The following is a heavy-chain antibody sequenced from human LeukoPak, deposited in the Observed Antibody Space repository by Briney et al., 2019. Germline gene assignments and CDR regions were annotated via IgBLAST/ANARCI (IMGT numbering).Heavy chain of an antibody. CDR2: IYYSGAT. CDR1: LGSISSSIHY. Sequence: SETLSLTRTVSLGSISSSIHYWGWIRPPPGEWREWSGSIYYSGATYYNPSLKSRVTISVDTSKKQFSLKLSSVTAADTAVYHCARHSSVTTFVFDYWGQGTPVTVSS. V-gene: IGHV4-39*01. D-gene: IGHD4-17*01. CDR3: ARHSSVTTFVFDY. J-gene: IGHJ4*02.